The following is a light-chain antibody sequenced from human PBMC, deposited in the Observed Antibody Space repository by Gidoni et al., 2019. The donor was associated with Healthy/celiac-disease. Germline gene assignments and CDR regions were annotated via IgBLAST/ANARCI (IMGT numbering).Light chain of an antibody. J-gene: IGKJ4*01. CDR1: QDISNY. V-gene: IGKV1-33*01. CDR3: QQYDNLPLT. CDR2: DAS. Sequence: DIQMTQPPSSPSASVGDRVTITCQASQDISNYLKWYQQKPGKAPKLLIYDASNLETGVPSRFSGSGAATDFTFTISSLQPEDIATYYCQQYDNLPLTFGGXTKVEIK.